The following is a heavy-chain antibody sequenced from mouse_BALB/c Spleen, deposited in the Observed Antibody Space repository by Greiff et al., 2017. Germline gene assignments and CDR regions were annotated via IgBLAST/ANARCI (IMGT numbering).Heavy chain of an antibody. CDR2: ISDGGSYT. V-gene: IGHV5-4*02. CDR3: AREGLGLDYAMDY. J-gene: IGHJ4*01. Sequence: DVMLVESGGGLVKPGGSLKLSCAASGFTFSDYSMYWVRQTPEKRLEWVATISDGGSYTYYPDSVKGRFTISRDKAKNNLNLQMSSLKSEDTAMYYCAREGLGLDYAMDYWGQGTSVTVSS. CDR1: GFTFSDYS. D-gene: IGHD4-1*01.